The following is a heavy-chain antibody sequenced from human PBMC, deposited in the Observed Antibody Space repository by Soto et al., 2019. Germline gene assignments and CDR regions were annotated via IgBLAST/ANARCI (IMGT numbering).Heavy chain of an antibody. CDR1: GFTFSIYI. Sequence: PAGSLRLSCAASGFTFSIYIMNLVRQAQGKGLEWVSFIDLSGTTTYYRDSVKGRFTIFKDKSMNTVYLQMNSLTVEDAAVYYCTKDRVPDGIYSFDYWGQGALVTVSS. CDR3: TKDRVPDGIYSFDY. D-gene: IGHD2-15*01. CDR2: IDLSGTTT. V-gene: IGHV3-23*03. J-gene: IGHJ4*02.